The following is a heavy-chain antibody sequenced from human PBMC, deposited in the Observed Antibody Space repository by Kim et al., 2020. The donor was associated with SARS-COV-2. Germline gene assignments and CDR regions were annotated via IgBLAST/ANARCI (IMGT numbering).Heavy chain of an antibody. CDR2: ISDGGGGI. V-gene: IGHV3-23*01. J-gene: IGHJ4*02. D-gene: IGHD3-16*01. CDR1: GFTFRSYG. Sequence: GGSLRLSCAGSGFTFRSYGMTWVRQAPGKGLQWVSTISDGGGGIYYPDSVKGRFTISRDNSKDTLYLQMNSLRVDDTAIYYCAKGFGRGLDTWGQGTLVTVSS. CDR3: AKGFGRGLDT.